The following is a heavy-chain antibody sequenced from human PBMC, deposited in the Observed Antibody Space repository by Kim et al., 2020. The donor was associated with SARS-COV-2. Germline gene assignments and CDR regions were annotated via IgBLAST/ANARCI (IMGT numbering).Heavy chain of an antibody. Sequence: SETLSLTCAVYGGSFSGYYWSWIRQPPGKGLEWIGEINHSGSTNYNPSLKSRVTISVDTSKNQFSLKLSSVTAADTAVYYCARGRGSSVYWGQGTLVTVS. V-gene: IGHV4-34*01. D-gene: IGHD6-6*01. CDR1: GGSFSGYY. CDR3: ARGRGSSVY. CDR2: INHSGST. J-gene: IGHJ4*02.